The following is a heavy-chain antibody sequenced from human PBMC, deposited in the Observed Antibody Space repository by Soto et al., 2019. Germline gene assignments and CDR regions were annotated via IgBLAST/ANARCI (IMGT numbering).Heavy chain of an antibody. CDR2: IYYSGST. CDR1: VGSFSSGSYY. CDR3: ARALWFGKYYYGMDV. J-gene: IGHJ6*02. Sequence: ETLSLTCTVSVGSFSSGSYYWSWILQPPGKGLEWIGYIYYSGSTNYNPSLKSRVTISVDTSKNQFSLKLSSVTAADTAVYYCARALWFGKYYYGMDVWGQGTPVTVS. D-gene: IGHD3-10*01. V-gene: IGHV4-61*01.